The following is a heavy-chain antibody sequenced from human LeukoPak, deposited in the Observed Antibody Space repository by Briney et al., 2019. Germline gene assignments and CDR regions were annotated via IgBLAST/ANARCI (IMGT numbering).Heavy chain of an antibody. D-gene: IGHD2-8*01. CDR1: GFTFSSHA. CDR3: AKAGMANYFDY. CDR2: ISGRGGST. Sequence: GGSLRLSCAASGFTFSSHAMSWVRQAPGKGLEWVSAISGRGGSTYYADSVKGPPTISRDNSKNTLYLQMNSLRAEGTAVYSCAKAGMANYFDYWGQRTLVTVS. V-gene: IGHV3-23*01. J-gene: IGHJ4*02.